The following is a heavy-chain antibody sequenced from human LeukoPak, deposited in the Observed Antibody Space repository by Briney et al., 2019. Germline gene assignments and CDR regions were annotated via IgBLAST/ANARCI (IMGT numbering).Heavy chain of an antibody. D-gene: IGHD3-3*01. V-gene: IGHV4-61*02. CDR1: GGSICSRSYY. J-gene: IGHJ5*02. Sequence: SETLSLTCSVPGGSICSRSYYTSCIRQPAGKGLDRAGRFYTSGSTNYNSSIKSRVTISVDTSKNQFSLKLSSVTAADTAVYYCAREGITIFGVVIGDGDNWFDPWGQGTLVTVAS. CDR3: AREGITIFGVVIGDGDNWFDP. CDR2: FYTSGST.